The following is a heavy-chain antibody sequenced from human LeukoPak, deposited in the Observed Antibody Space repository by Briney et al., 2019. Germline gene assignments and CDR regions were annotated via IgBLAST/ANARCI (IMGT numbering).Heavy chain of an antibody. CDR3: ARDLSGWYRDFDL. CDR1: GFTFSSYA. D-gene: IGHD6-19*01. J-gene: IGHJ2*01. Sequence: GGSLRLSCAASGFTFSSYAMSWVRQAPGKGLEWVAVISYDGSNKYYADSVKGRFTISRDNSKNTLYLQMNSLRAEDTAVYYCARDLSGWYRDFDLWGRGTLVTVSS. CDR2: ISYDGSNK. V-gene: IGHV3-30-3*01.